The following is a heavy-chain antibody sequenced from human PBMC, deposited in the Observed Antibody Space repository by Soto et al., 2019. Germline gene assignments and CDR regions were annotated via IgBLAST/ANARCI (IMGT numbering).Heavy chain of an antibody. V-gene: IGHV3-73*02. J-gene: IGHJ6*02. Sequence: EVQLVESGGGLVQPGGSLKLSCAASGFTFSGSAMHWVRQASGKGLEWVGRIRSKPNSYATAYAASVKGRFTISRDDSNNAEFREMNRMKNEDMAVYYCSKTPPGMYVWGQGTTVSVSS. CDR3: SKTPPGMYV. CDR2: IRSKPNSYAT. CDR1: GFTFSGSA.